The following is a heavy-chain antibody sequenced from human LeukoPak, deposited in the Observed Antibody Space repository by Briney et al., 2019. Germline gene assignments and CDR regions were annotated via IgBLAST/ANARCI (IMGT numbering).Heavy chain of an antibody. V-gene: IGHV4-59*01. CDR2: IYYSGST. D-gene: IGHD2-2*01. CDR1: GGSISSYY. Sequence: SETLSLTCTVSGGSISSYYWSWIRQPAGKGLEWIGYIYYSGSTNYNPSLKSRVTISVDTSKNQFSLKLSSVTAADTAVYYCARAGEDVVVPAAPHYGMDVWGQGTTVTVSS. J-gene: IGHJ6*02. CDR3: ARAGEDVVVPAAPHYGMDV.